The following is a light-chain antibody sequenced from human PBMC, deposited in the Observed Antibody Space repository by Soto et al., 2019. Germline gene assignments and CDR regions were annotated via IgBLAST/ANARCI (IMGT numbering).Light chain of an antibody. J-gene: IGLJ3*02. CDR2: HNT. Sequence: QSALTQPPSVSGAPGQRVTISCTGSSSNIGAGYDVYWYQQLPGTAPKLLIYHNTNRPSGVPDRFSGSKSGTSASLAITGLQAEDEADFYCQSYDNSLSGWVFGGGTKLTVL. CDR1: SSNIGAGYD. V-gene: IGLV1-40*01. CDR3: QSYDNSLSGWV.